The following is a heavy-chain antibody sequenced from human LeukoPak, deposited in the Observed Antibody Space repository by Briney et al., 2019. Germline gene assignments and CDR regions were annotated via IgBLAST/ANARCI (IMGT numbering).Heavy chain of an antibody. D-gene: IGHD6-19*01. J-gene: IGHJ4*02. Sequence: GGSLRLSCAASGFTFSSYSMNWVRQAPGKGLEWVSYISRSGDSIYYADSVKGRFTISRDNAKNSLFLQMNSLRAEDTAVYYCARGGYNSGWYSSPDYWGQGTLVTVSS. CDR2: ISRSGDSI. CDR3: ARGGYNSGWYSSPDY. V-gene: IGHV3-48*04. CDR1: GFTFSSYS.